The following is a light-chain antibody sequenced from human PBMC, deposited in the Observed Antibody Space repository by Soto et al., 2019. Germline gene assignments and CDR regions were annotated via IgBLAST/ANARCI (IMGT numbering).Light chain of an antibody. Sequence: DIVMTQSPDSLAVSLGERATINCKSSLSVFYNSNNKNNLGWYQQKPGQPPKLLIYWASTRESGVPDRFSGSGSGTDFTLTISSLQAEDVAVYYCQQYYSTPYTFGQGTKLEIK. CDR1: LSVFYNSNNKNN. CDR3: QQYYSTPYT. J-gene: IGKJ2*01. V-gene: IGKV4-1*01. CDR2: WAS.